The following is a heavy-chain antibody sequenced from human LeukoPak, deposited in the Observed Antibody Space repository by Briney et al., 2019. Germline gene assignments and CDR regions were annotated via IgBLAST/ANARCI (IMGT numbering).Heavy chain of an antibody. CDR3: ARADDSSGYYFDAFDI. D-gene: IGHD3-22*01. V-gene: IGHV4-59*01. J-gene: IGHJ3*02. CDR1: GGSISSYY. Sequence: PSETLSFTCTVSGGSISSYYWSWIRQPPGKGLEWIGYIYYSGSTNYNPSLKSRVTISVDTSKNQFSLRLSSVTAADTAVYYCARADDSSGYYFDAFDIWGQGTMVTVSS. CDR2: IYYSGST.